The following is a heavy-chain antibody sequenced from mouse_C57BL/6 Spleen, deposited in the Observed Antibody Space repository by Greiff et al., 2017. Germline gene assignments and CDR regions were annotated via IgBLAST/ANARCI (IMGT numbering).Heavy chain of an antibody. J-gene: IGHJ3*01. CDR3: ARERFGD. CDR2: IDPSDSYT. Sequence: VQLQQSGAELVMPGASVKLSCKASGYTFTSYWMHWVKQRPGQGLEWIGEIDPSDSYTNYNQKFKGKSTLTVDKSSSTAYMQLSSLTSEDSAVYYCARERFGDWGQGTLVTVSA. CDR1: GYTFTSYW. V-gene: IGHV1-69*01.